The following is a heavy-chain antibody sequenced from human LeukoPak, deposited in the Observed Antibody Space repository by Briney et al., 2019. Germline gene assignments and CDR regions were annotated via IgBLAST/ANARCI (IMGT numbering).Heavy chain of an antibody. V-gene: IGHV4-61*02. CDR1: GVSISSGSYY. Sequence: SQTLSLTCSVSGVSISSGSYYCSWIRQPAGKGLEWIGRVGRSYYSPSVKSRVTISVDTSKNQFSLKLTSVTAADTAVYYCARGPSDYDISGSYDLWGQGTLVTVSS. CDR2: VGRS. CDR3: ARGPSDYDISGSYDL. J-gene: IGHJ4*02. D-gene: IGHD3-22*01.